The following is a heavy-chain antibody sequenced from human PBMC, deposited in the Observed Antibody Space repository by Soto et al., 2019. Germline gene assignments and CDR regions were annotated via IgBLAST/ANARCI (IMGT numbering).Heavy chain of an antibody. V-gene: IGHV3-23*01. CDR2: ISGSGDGT. CDR3: AREGAYNSPTPTDF. J-gene: IGHJ4*02. CDR1: GFTFSSYA. Sequence: GGSLRLSCAASGFTFSSYAMSWIRQAPGRGLEWVSGISGSGDGTYYADSVKGRFTISRDKSENTVYLQMNSLRAEDTAIYYCAREGAYNSPTPTDFWGQGTLVTVSS. D-gene: IGHD6-19*01.